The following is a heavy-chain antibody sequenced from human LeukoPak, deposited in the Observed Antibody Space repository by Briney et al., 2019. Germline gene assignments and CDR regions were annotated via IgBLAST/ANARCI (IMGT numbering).Heavy chain of an antibody. V-gene: IGHV3-73*01. Sequence: GGSLRLSCAASGFTFSGSAMHWVRQASGKGLEWVGRIRSKANSYATAYAASVKGRFTISRDDSKNTAYLQMDSLKTEDTAVYYCIRRVDIAMVEGIDFDYWDQGTLVTVSS. CDR1: GFTFSGSA. CDR3: IRRVDIAMVEGIDFDY. J-gene: IGHJ4*02. CDR2: IRSKANSYAT. D-gene: IGHD5-18*01.